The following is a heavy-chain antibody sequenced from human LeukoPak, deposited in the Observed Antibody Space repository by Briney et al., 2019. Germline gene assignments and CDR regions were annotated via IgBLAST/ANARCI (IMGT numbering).Heavy chain of an antibody. Sequence: SETLSLTCAVYGGSFSGYYWSWIRQPPGKGLEWIGEINHSGSTNYNPSLKSRVTISVDTSKNQFSLKLSSVTAADTAVYYCARGKLWSRARYFDYWGQGTLVTVSS. D-gene: IGHD1-1*01. CDR1: GGSFSGYY. J-gene: IGHJ4*02. V-gene: IGHV4-34*01. CDR2: INHSGST. CDR3: ARGKLWSRARYFDY.